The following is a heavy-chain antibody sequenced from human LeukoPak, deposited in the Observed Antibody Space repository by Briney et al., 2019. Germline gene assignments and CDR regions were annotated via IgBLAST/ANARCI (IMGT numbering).Heavy chain of an antibody. V-gene: IGHV4-39*07. D-gene: IGHD3-22*01. CDR3: ARELFYDSSGYSQ. J-gene: IGHJ4*02. CDR2: IYYSGST. CDR1: GGSISSSSYY. Sequence: SETLSLTCTVSGGSISSSSYYWGWFRQPPGKGLEWIGSIYYSGSTYYNPSLKSRVTISVDTSKNQFSLKLSSVTAADTAVYYCARELFYDSSGYSQWGQGTLVTVSS.